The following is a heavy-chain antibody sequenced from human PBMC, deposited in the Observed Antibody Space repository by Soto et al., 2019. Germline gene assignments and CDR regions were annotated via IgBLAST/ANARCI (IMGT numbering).Heavy chain of an antibody. D-gene: IGHD3-22*01. CDR1: GGSFSGHS. J-gene: IGHJ5*01. V-gene: IGHV4-34*01. CDR3: STRAYDTNGYYRFDP. Sequence: SETLALTCAVYGGSFSGHSWTWIRQSPGKGLEWIGDINHSGRVNYSPSLKSRVTISLDTSKNQFSLTLSAVTAADTAMYYCSTRAYDTNGYYRFDPWVQGTLVTVSS. CDR2: INHSGRV.